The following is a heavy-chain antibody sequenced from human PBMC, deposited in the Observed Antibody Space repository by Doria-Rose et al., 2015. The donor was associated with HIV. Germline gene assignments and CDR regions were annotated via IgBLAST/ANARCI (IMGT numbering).Heavy chain of an antibody. J-gene: IGHJ4*02. V-gene: IGHV4-31*03. D-gene: IGHD5-12*01. Sequence: QVQLVQSGPGLVKPSETLSLTCSVSGASVSSRGYYWNWIRQVPGKGLESLGYTYYTGTSDYSPSLKSRLNMAVDTSKNQFSLKLSFVTVADTAVYYWARMGSYRELDYWGQGPMV. CDR2: TYYTGTS. CDR1: GASVSSRGYY. CDR3: ARMGSYRELDY.